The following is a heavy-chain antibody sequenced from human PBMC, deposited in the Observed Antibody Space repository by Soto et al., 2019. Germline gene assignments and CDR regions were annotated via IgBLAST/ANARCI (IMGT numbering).Heavy chain of an antibody. V-gene: IGHV4-34*01. CDR3: ARVGKYYDFWSGYPPPYGMDV. Sequence: PSETLSLTCAVYGGSFSGYYWSWIRQPPGKGLEWIGEINHSGSTNYNPSLKSRVTISVDTSKNKFSLKLSSVTAADTAVYYCARVGKYYDFWSGYPPPYGMDVWGQGTTVT. CDR2: INHSGST. D-gene: IGHD3-3*01. J-gene: IGHJ6*02. CDR1: GGSFSGYY.